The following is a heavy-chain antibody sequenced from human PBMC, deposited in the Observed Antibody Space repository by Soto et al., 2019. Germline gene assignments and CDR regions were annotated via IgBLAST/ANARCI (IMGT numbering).Heavy chain of an antibody. D-gene: IGHD1-7*01. V-gene: IGHV1-8*01. Sequence: ASVKVSCKASGYTFTSYDINWVRQATGQGLEWMGWMNPNSGNTGYAQKFQGRVTTTRNTSISTAYMELSSLRSEDTAVYYCARELELRYYYYGMDVWGQGTTVTVSS. CDR3: ARELELRYYYYGMDV. CDR2: MNPNSGNT. CDR1: GYTFTSYD. J-gene: IGHJ6*02.